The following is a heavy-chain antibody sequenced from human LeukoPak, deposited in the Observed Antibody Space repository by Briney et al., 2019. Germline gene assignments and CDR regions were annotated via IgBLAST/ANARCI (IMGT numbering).Heavy chain of an antibody. D-gene: IGHD1-1*01. V-gene: IGHV3-21*01. Sequence: GGSLRLSCAASGFTFRTYSMNWVRQAPGKGLEWVSAISSGSDYIYYADSVKGRFTISRNNAKNSLYLQMDSLRAEDTAVYYCASGMGRTAFDIWGQGTVVTVSS. CDR1: GFTFRTYS. CDR2: ISSGSDYI. J-gene: IGHJ3*02. CDR3: ASGMGRTAFDI.